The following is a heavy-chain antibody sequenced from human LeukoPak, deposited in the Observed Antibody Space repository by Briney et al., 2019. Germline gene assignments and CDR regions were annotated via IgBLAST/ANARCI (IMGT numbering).Heavy chain of an antibody. CDR2: IYYSGST. D-gene: IGHD6-13*01. J-gene: IGHJ4*02. CDR1: GGSISSSSYY. V-gene: IGHV4-39*01. Sequence: SETLSLTCTVSGGSISSSSYYWGWIRQPPGKGLEWIGSIYYSGSTYYNPSLKSRVTISVDTSKNQFSLKPSSVTAADTAVYYCARTVMYSSSWPSKTYYFDYWGQGTLVTVSS. CDR3: ARTVMYSSSWPSKTYYFDY.